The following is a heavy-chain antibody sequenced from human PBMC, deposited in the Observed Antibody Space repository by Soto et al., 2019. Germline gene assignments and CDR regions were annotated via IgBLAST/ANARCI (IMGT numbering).Heavy chain of an antibody. V-gene: IGHV3-30-3*01. D-gene: IGHD2-15*01. Sequence: GGSLRLSCAVSGFAFSSYAMHWVRQAPGQGLEWVAVISYESISTVYRDSVRGRFTISRDNSRNTLYLHMNSLTPEDTAVYYCAREAGCSGTNCNVYFDYWGLGTLVTVSS. CDR1: GFAFSSYA. J-gene: IGHJ4*01. CDR2: ISYESIST. CDR3: AREAGCSGTNCNVYFDY.